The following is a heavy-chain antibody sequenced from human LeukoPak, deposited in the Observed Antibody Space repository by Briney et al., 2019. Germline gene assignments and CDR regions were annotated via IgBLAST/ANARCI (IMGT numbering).Heavy chain of an antibody. D-gene: IGHD3-3*01. CDR1: GFTFSSYW. Sequence: GGSLRLSCAASGFTFSSYWMSWVRQAPGKGLEWVANIKQDGSEKYYVDSVKGRFTISRDNAKNSLYLQRNSLRAEDTAVYYCARDHYDFWSGYYMDNYFDYWGQGTLVTVPS. V-gene: IGHV3-7*01. CDR3: ARDHYDFWSGYYMDNYFDY. CDR2: IKQDGSEK. J-gene: IGHJ4*02.